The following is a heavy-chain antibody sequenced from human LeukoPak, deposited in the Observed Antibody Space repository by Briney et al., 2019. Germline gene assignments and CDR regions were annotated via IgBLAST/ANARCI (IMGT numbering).Heavy chain of an antibody. D-gene: IGHD3-22*01. CDR2: IIPIFGTA. CDR3: AVRHYYDSSGYYARFDY. J-gene: IGHJ4*02. V-gene: IGHV1-69*05. Sequence: VASVKVSCKASGGTFSSYAISWVRQAPGQELEWMGGIIPIFGTANYAQKFQGRVTITTDESTSTAYMELSSLRSEDTAVYYCAVRHYYDSSGYYARFDYWGQGTLVTVSS. CDR1: GGTFSSYA.